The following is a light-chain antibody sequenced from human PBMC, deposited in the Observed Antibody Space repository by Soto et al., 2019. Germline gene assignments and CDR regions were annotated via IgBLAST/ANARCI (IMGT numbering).Light chain of an antibody. CDR1: QSISYY. V-gene: IGKV1-39*01. J-gene: IGKJ1*01. CDR2: STS. CDR3: QQSYSTPWT. Sequence: DIQMTQAPSSLSASVGDRVTITCRASQSISYYLNWYQQKQGRAPRLLIYSTSTLQSGVPSKFSGSASGTDFTLTISSLQPEDFATYYCQQSYSTPWTFGQGTTVDIK.